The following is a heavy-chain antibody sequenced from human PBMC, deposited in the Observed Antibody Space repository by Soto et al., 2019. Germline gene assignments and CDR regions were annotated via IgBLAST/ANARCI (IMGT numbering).Heavy chain of an antibody. CDR2: ISGNGEII. CDR1: GFTFSDYY. CDR3: ARDVDADFRTDFDY. Sequence: QVQLVESGGDLVMPGGSLRLSCAASGFTFSDYYIHWIRRAPGKGLEWISYISGNGEIIQYAASARGRFTISRDNAENSVYLEMDSLRAEDTALSYCARDVDADFRTDFDYWGRGTLVTVSS. J-gene: IGHJ4*02. D-gene: IGHD4-17*01. V-gene: IGHV3-11*01.